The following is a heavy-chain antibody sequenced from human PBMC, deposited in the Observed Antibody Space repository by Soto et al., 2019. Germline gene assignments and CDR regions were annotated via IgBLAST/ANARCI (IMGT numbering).Heavy chain of an antibody. CDR2: ISGSSQTI. CDR1: GFIFNTYS. CDR3: ARGVPDIVLMVYAPATYGMDV. V-gene: IGHV3-48*01. J-gene: IGHJ6*02. D-gene: IGHD2-8*01. Sequence: PGGSLRLSCAASGFIFNTYSMNWVRQAPGKGLEWVSYISGSSQTIFYADSVRGRFTISRDNANNSTYLQMNSLRAEDTAVYYCARGVPDIVLMVYAPATYGMDVWGQGTTVTVSS.